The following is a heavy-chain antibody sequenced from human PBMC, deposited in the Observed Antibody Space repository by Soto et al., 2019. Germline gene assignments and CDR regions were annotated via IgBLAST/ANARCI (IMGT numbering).Heavy chain of an antibody. CDR3: ARHGGLDV. CDR1: GYTFINYQ. J-gene: IGHJ6*02. CDR2: INPSGGST. V-gene: IGHV1-46*01. Sequence: SVKVSCKASGYTFINYQMHWVRQAPGQGLEWMGIINPSGGSTSSAQKFQGRVTMTRDTSTSTVYMELSSLRSEDTAVYYCARHGGLDVWGQGTTVTVSS.